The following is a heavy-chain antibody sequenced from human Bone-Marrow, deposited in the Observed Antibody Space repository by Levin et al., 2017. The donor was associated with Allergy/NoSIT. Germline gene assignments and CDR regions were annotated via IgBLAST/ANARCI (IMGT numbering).Heavy chain of an antibody. CDR3: TTDSSHDGSGKGRWFDP. CDR1: GFTFSNAW. CDR2: IKSKTDGGTT. V-gene: IGHV3-15*01. Sequence: GGSLRLSCAASGFTFSNAWMSWVRQAPGKGLEWVGRIKSKTDGGTTDYAAPVKGRFTISRVNSKNTLYLQMNSLKTEDTAVYYCTTDSSHDGSGKGRWFDPWGQGTLVTVSS. J-gene: IGHJ5*02. D-gene: IGHD3-10*01.